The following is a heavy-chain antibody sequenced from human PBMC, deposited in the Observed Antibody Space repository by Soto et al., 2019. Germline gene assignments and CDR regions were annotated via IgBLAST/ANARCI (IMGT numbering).Heavy chain of an antibody. CDR2: IIPIFGTA. CDR1: GGTFSSYA. D-gene: IGHD2-15*01. J-gene: IGHJ4*02. Sequence: ASVKVSCKASGGTFSSYAISWVRQAPGQGLEWMGGIIPIFGTANYAQKFQGRVTITADESTSTAYMELSSLRSEDTAVYYCARDTFDCSGGSCYSGYFDYWGQGTLVTVSS. CDR3: ARDTFDCSGGSCYSGYFDY. V-gene: IGHV1-69*13.